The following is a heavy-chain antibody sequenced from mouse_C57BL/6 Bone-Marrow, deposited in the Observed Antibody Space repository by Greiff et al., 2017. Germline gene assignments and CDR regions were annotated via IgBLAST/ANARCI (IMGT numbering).Heavy chain of an antibody. CDR2: IYPRSGNT. CDR3: ARSKVHYYAMDY. CDR1: GYTFTSYG. D-gene: IGHD2-14*01. Sequence: QVQLKQSGAELARPGASVKLSCKASGYTFTSYGISWVKQRTGQGLEWIGEIYPRSGNTYYNEKFKGKGTLTADKSSSTAYMELLSLTSEDSAVYFCARSKVHYYAMDYWGQGTSVTVSS. V-gene: IGHV1-81*01. J-gene: IGHJ4*01.